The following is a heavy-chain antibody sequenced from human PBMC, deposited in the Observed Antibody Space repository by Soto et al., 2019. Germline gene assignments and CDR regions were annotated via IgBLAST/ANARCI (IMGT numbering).Heavy chain of an antibody. CDR3: ARDPPLSMIVVVGVDDF. Sequence: GGSLRLSCAASGFSFSSSEMTWVRQAPGKGLEWISYIHFSGSPIYYADSLRGRFTISRDNTKNSLYLQMSSLRAEDTAIYYCARDPPLSMIVVVGVDDFWGQGTLVTVS. D-gene: IGHD3-22*01. CDR2: IHFSGSPI. V-gene: IGHV3-48*03. CDR1: GFSFSSSE. J-gene: IGHJ4*02.